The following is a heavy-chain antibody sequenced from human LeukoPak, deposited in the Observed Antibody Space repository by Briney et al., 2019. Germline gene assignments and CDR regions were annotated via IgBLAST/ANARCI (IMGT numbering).Heavy chain of an antibody. Sequence: GGSLRLSCAASGFTFSSHPMHWVRQAPGKGLEWVAVISFDGSHKYYADSVTGRFTISRDNSKNTLYLQMNSLRAEDTAVYYCARATTVTTYLDYWGQGTLVTVSS. CDR2: ISFDGSHK. J-gene: IGHJ4*02. D-gene: IGHD4-17*01. V-gene: IGHV3-30*04. CDR3: ARATTVTTYLDY. CDR1: GFTFSSHP.